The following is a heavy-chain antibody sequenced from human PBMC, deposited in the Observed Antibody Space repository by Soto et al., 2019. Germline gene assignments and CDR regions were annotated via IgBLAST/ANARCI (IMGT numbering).Heavy chain of an antibody. CDR1: GGSFSCYY. V-gene: IGHV4-34*01. CDR2: INHSGST. Sequence: PSGTLSLTCAVYGGSFSCYYWSWIRQPPGKGLEWIGEINHSGSTNYNPSLESRVTISVDTSKNQFSLKLSSVTAADTAVYYCARGLGGNSYGSYWGQGTLVTVSS. D-gene: IGHD5-18*01. CDR3: ARGLGGNSYGSY. J-gene: IGHJ4*02.